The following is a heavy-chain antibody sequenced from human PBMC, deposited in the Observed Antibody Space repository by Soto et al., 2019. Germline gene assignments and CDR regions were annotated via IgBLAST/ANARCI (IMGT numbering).Heavy chain of an antibody. CDR1: GGSISSYY. CDR3: ARDLVKYSAYDYGNWFDP. V-gene: IGHV4-59*01. J-gene: IGHJ5*02. CDR2: IYYSGST. Sequence: SETLSLTCTVSGGSISSYYWSWIRQPPGKGLEWIGYIYYSGSTNYNPSLKSRVTISVDTSKNQFSLKLSSVTAADTAVYYCARDLVKYSAYDYGNWFDPWGQGTLVTVSS. D-gene: IGHD5-12*01.